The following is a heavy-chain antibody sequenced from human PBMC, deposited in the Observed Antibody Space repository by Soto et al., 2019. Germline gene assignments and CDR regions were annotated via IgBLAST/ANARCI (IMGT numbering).Heavy chain of an antibody. D-gene: IGHD3-22*01. CDR2: IFPSDSDT. V-gene: IGHV5-51*01. CDR3: ARKDKSGYFNWFDP. J-gene: IGHJ5*02. Sequence: GESLKISCRTSGYKFTSSWIAWVRQMPGKGLEWMGIIFPSDSDTRYSPSFQGQVTISADRSTSTVFLQWASLKASDTAVYFCARKDKSGYFNWFDPWGQGTLVTSPQ. CDR1: GYKFTSSW.